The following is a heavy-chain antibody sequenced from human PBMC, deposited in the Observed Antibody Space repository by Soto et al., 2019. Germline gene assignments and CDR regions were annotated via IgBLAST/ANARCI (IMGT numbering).Heavy chain of an antibody. CDR1: GVSISSGDNY. CDR3: ERVRAGAPYYYDSTGFDH. CDR2: IYYSGST. Sequence: QVQLQESGPGLVKPSQTLSLTCTVSGVSISSGDNYWSWIRQHPGKGLEWIGYIYYSGSTYYNPSLRPRVNISVDTSKNQFSLKLSSVTAADSAVYYCERVRAGAPYYYDSTGFDHWGQGSLVPVSS. J-gene: IGHJ4*02. V-gene: IGHV4-31*03. D-gene: IGHD3-22*01.